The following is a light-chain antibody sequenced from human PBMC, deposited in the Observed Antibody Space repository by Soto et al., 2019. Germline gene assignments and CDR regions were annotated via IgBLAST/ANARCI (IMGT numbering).Light chain of an antibody. CDR1: SSDVGGCNY. Sequence: QSAPTQPPSASGSPGQSVTFSCTGTSSDVGGCNYVSWYQQYPGKAPKLMIYEVYKRHSGVPDRFSGSKSGNTASLTVSGLQPEDEADYYCSAYAGSSTWVFGGGTQLTVL. CDR2: EVY. J-gene: IGLJ2*01. V-gene: IGLV2-8*01. CDR3: SAYAGSSTWV.